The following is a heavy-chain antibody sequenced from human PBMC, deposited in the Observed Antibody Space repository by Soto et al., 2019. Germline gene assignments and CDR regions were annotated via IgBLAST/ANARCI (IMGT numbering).Heavy chain of an antibody. V-gene: IGHV1-69*12. J-gene: IGHJ3*02. Sequence: QVQLVQSGAEVKKPGYSGKVSCKASGGTFSSYAISWLRQAPGQGLEWMGGLIPIFGTANYAQKFQGRVTITADESTITAYRELSSLRSEDTAVYYCSSVPDYGEDAFDICGQGTMVTVSS. CDR2: LIPIFGTA. CDR1: GGTFSSYA. D-gene: IGHD4-17*01. CDR3: SSVPDYGEDAFDI.